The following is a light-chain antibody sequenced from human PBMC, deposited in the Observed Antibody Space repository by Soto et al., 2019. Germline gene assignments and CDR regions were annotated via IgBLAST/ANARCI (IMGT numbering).Light chain of an antibody. V-gene: IGKV3-15*01. CDR2: GAS. Sequence: EIVITHSPANRSFSRVERATPSFRASQSVSSNLAWYQQKPGQAPRLLIYGASTRATGIPARFSGSGSGTEFTLTISSLQSEDFAVYYCQQYNNWPETFGQGTKVDIK. J-gene: IGKJ1*01. CDR3: QQYNNWPET. CDR1: QSVSSN.